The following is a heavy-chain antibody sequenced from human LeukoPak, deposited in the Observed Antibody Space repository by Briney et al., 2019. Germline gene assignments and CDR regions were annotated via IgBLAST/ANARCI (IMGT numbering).Heavy chain of an antibody. Sequence: PSETLSLTCNVSGGAISSGSYYWSWIRQPPGKGLEWIGYMYQSGSSYYNPSLRGRATISVDRSKNQFSLKLSSVTAADTAVYYCARVRDGYNYGAFDIWGQGTMVTVSS. CDR3: ARVRDGYNYGAFDI. J-gene: IGHJ3*02. V-gene: IGHV4-30-2*01. CDR2: MYQSGSS. CDR1: GGAISSGSYY. D-gene: IGHD5-24*01.